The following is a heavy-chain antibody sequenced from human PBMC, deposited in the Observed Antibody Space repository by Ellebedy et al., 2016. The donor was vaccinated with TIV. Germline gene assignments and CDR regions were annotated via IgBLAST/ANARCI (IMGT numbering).Heavy chain of an antibody. CDR1: GFTFSSYA. CDR3: AKSNVLLWFGEHYYGMDV. Sequence: GGSLRLSXAASGFTFSSYAMSWVRQAPGKGLEWVSAISGSGGSTYYADSVKGRFTISRDNSKNTLYLQMNSLRAEDKAVYYCAKSNVLLWFGEHYYGMDVWGQGTTVTVSS. V-gene: IGHV3-23*01. CDR2: ISGSGGST. J-gene: IGHJ6*02. D-gene: IGHD3-10*01.